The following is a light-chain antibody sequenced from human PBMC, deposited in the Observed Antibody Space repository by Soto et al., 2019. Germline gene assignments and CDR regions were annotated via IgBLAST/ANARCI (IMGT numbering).Light chain of an antibody. J-gene: IGKJ1*01. CDR2: GAS. Sequence: TQPQAAVCVTPGFSATLSCSDSQRVSCNVASYQQTPGQAPRLLIYGASTRATGIPARFSGSGSGTEFTLTISSLQSEDFAVYYCQQYNNWPRTFGQGTKVDI. V-gene: IGKV3-15*01. CDR1: QRVSCN. CDR3: QQYNNWPRT.